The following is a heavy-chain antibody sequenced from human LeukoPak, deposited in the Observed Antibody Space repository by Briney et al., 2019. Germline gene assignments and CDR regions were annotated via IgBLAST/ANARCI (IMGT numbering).Heavy chain of an antibody. J-gene: IGHJ4*02. D-gene: IGHD3-3*01. CDR1: GYTFTGYY. Sequence: ASVKVSCKASGYTFTGYYMHWVRQAPGQGLEWMGWMNPNSGNTGYAQKFQGRVTMTRNTSISTAYMELSSLRSEDTAVYYCARGTVRYYDFWSGYPLFDYWGQGTLVTVSS. V-gene: IGHV1-8*02. CDR3: ARGTVRYYDFWSGYPLFDY. CDR2: MNPNSGNT.